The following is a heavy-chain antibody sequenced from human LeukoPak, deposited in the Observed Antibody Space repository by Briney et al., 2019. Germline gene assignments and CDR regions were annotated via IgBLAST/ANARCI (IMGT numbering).Heavy chain of an antibody. D-gene: IGHD2-15*01. J-gene: IGHJ4*02. V-gene: IGHV4-4*09. CDR1: GDSNNSYY. Sequence: SEILSLTCTVSGDSNNSYYWTWIRQPPGKGLEWIGNIHTSGSTNYNPSLKSRVVMSIDTSKKQFSLRLTSVTAADTAVYYCVRPGQSSWWVYFNYWGQGTVVTVSS. CDR3: VRPGQSSWWVYFNY. CDR2: IHTSGST.